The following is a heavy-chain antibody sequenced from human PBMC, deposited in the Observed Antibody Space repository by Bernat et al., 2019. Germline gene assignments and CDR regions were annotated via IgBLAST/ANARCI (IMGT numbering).Heavy chain of an antibody. CDR3: ARGEGTVVVAPTPGAFDI. V-gene: IGHV3-30*01. Sequence: QVQLVESGGGVVQPGRSLRLSCAASGFTFSSYAMHWVRQAPGKGLEWVAVISYDGSNKYYADSVKGRFTISRDNSKNTLYLQMNSLRAEDTAVYYCARGEGTVVVAPTPGAFDIWGQGTMVTVSS. CDR1: GFTFSSYA. D-gene: IGHD2-15*01. J-gene: IGHJ3*02. CDR2: ISYDGSNK.